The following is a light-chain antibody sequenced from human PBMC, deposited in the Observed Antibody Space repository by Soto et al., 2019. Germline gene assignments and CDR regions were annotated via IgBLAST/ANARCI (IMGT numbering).Light chain of an antibody. CDR3: CSYAGSGPFVV. CDR2: EGS. Sequence: QPVLTQPASVSGSPGQSITISCTGTSSDVGIYNLVSWYQQHPGKAPKLMIYEGSERPSGVSNRFSGSKSGNTASLTISGLQAEDEADYYCCSYAGSGPFVVFGGGTKLTVL. V-gene: IGLV2-23*03. J-gene: IGLJ2*01. CDR1: SSDVGIYNL.